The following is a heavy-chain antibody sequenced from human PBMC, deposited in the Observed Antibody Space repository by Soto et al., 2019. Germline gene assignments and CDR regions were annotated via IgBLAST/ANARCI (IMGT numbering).Heavy chain of an antibody. J-gene: IGHJ4*02. V-gene: IGHV3-23*01. CDR2: ISGSGGST. Sequence: EVQLLESGGGLVQPGGSLRLSCAASGFTFSSYAMSWVRQAPGKGLEWVSAISGSGGSTYYADSVKGRFTISRDNSKNTLYLQMNSLRAEDTAVYYCALMVRGVKRPLDYWGQGTLVTVSS. CDR3: ALMVRGVKRPLDY. CDR1: GFTFSSYA. D-gene: IGHD3-10*01.